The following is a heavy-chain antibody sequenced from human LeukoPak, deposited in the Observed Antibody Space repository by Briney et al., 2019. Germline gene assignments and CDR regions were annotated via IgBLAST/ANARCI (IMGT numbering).Heavy chain of an antibody. D-gene: IGHD6-13*01. J-gene: IGHJ4*02. Sequence: KSGGSLRLSCAASGFPIGNYPMNWLRQAPGKGLEWVSGISASGDTYHADSVKGRFTISRDNAKNSLYLQMNSLRAEDTAVYYCAREEKIAAAGFDYWGQGTLVTVSS. V-gene: IGHV3-69-1*01. CDR2: ISASGDT. CDR3: AREEKIAAAGFDY. CDR1: GFPIGNYP.